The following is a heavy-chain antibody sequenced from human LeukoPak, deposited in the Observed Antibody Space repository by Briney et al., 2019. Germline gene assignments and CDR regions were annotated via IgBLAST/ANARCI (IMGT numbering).Heavy chain of an antibody. CDR1: GFTFTNAW. CDR3: TTLGPWGSYCSSTSCYLAVDY. J-gene: IGHJ4*02. Sequence: PGGSLRLSCAASGFTFTNAWMSWVRQAPGKGLEWVGRIKSKTDGGTTDYAAPVKGRFTISRDDSKNTLYLQMNSLKTEDTAVYYCTTLGPWGSYCSSTSCYLAVDYWGQGTLVTVSS. V-gene: IGHV3-15*01. CDR2: IKSKTDGGTT. D-gene: IGHD2-2*01.